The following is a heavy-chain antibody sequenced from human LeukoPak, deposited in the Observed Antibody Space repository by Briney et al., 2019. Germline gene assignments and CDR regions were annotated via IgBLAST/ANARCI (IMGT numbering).Heavy chain of an antibody. D-gene: IGHD2-2*01. Sequence: TGGSLRLSCAASGFTFSGYVMNWVRQAPGKGLEWVSSIGTSDTYIYYADSVKGRFAVSRDNAENSLYLQMNSLRAEDTAVYYCAKVPKGGYFDYWGQGTLVTVSS. CDR1: GFTFSGYV. V-gene: IGHV3-21*04. CDR2: IGTSDTYI. CDR3: AKVPKGGYFDY. J-gene: IGHJ4*02.